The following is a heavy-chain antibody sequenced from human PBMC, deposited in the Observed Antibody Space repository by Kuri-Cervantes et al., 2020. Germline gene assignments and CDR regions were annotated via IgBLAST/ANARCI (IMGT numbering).Heavy chain of an antibody. Sequence: GESLKISCAASGFTFSDYYMSWIRQAPGKGLEWVSYISSSGSTIYYADSVKGRFTISRDNSKNTLYLQMNSLRSEDTAVYYCARVPDIVVVPAQYYYYMDVWGKGTTVTVSS. CDR2: ISSSGSTI. CDR1: GFTFSDYY. J-gene: IGHJ6*03. D-gene: IGHD2-2*01. V-gene: IGHV3-11*01. CDR3: ARVPDIVVVPAQYYYYMDV.